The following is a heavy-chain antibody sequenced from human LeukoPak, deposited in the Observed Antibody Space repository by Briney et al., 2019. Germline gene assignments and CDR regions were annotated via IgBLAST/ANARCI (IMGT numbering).Heavy chain of an antibody. D-gene: IGHD3-3*01. CDR3: AREVWDYQFWND. J-gene: IGHJ4*02. CDR1: GGTFSSYA. V-gene: IGHV1-69*05. CDR2: IIPIFGTA. Sequence: PSVKVSCKASGGTFSSYAISWVRQAPEQGLEWMGGIIPIFGTANYAQKFQGRVTITTDESTSTADMELISLRSEDTAVYYCAREVWDYQFWNDWGQGTLVTVSS.